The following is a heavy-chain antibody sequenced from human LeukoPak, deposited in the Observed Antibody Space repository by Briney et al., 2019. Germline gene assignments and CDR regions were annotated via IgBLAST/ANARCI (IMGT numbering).Heavy chain of an antibody. CDR2: IYYSGST. CDR3: ARRKIPGHYYFDY. J-gene: IGHJ4*02. Sequence: PSETLSLTCTVSGGSISSGGYYWSWIRQHPGKGLEWIGYIYYSGSTFYNPSLKSRVTISVDTSKNQFSLKLSSVTAADTAVYYCARRKIPGHYYFDYWGQGTLVTVSS. CDR1: GGSISSGGYY. V-gene: IGHV4-31*03.